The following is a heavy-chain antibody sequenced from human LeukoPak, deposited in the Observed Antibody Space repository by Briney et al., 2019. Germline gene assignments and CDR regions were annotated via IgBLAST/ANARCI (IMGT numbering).Heavy chain of an antibody. Sequence: GGSLRLSCAASGFTFSSYAMSWVRQAPGKGLEWVSAISGSGGSTYYADSVKGRFTISRDNSKNTLCLQMNSLRAEDTAVYYCANGGLQYGDFDYWGQGTLVTVSS. V-gene: IGHV3-23*01. D-gene: IGHD4-17*01. CDR2: ISGSGGST. CDR1: GFTFSSYA. J-gene: IGHJ4*02. CDR3: ANGGLQYGDFDY.